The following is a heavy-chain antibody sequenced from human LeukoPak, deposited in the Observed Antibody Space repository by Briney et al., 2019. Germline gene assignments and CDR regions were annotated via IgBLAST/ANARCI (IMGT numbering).Heavy chain of an antibody. J-gene: IGHJ4*02. Sequence: EASVKVSCTASGYTFTGYYMHWVRPAPGQGLEWMGWINPNSGGTNYAQKFQGRVTMTRDTSISTAYMELSRLRSDDTAVYYCARGRRLKAVAGTFDYWGQGTLVTVSS. CDR3: ARGRRLKAVAGTFDY. V-gene: IGHV1-2*02. D-gene: IGHD6-19*01. CDR2: INPNSGGT. CDR1: GYTFTGYY.